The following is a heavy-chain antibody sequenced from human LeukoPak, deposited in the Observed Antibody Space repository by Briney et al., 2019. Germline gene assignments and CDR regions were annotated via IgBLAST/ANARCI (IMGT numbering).Heavy chain of an antibody. V-gene: IGHV1-18*01. J-gene: IGHJ6*03. CDR1: GYTFNRYG. CDR3: ARGGGFSYGDRYYYYYMDV. CDR2: ISAYDGNT. D-gene: IGHD5-18*01. Sequence: ASVKVSCKASGYTFNRYGITWLRQAPGQGFEWMGWISAYDGNTNYAQKFQGRVTMTTDTSTNTAYMELRSLRSDDTAVYYCARGGGFSYGDRYYYYYMDVWGKGTTVTISS.